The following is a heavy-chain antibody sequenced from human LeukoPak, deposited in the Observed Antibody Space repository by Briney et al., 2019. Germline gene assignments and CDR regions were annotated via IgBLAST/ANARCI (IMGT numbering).Heavy chain of an antibody. J-gene: IGHJ6*02. CDR2: IYYSGST. D-gene: IGHD3-3*01. CDR1: GGSISSGDYY. Sequence: SETLSLTCTVPGGSISSGDYYWSWIRQPPGKGLEWIGYIYYSGSTYYNPSLKSRVTISVDTSKNQFSLKLSSVTAADTAVYYCARHEDDDFMDVWGQGTTVTVSS. V-gene: IGHV4-30-4*01. CDR3: ARHEDDDFMDV.